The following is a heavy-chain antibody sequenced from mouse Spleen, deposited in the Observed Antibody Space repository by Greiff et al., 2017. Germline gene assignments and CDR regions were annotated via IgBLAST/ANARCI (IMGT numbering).Heavy chain of an antibody. CDR2: IDPEDGET. V-gene: IGHV14-2*01. CDR1: GFNIKDYY. J-gene: IGHJ4*01. CDR3: ARGYGNYEGAMDY. D-gene: IGHD2-10*02. Sequence: VHVKQSGAELVKPGASVKLSCTASGFNIKDYYMHWVKQRTEQGLEWIGRIDPEDGETKYAPKFQGKATITADTSSNTAYLQLSSLTSEDTAVYYCARGYGNYEGAMDYWGQGTSVTVSS.